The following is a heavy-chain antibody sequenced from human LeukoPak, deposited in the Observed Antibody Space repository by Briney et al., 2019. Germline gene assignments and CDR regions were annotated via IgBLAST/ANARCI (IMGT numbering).Heavy chain of an antibody. CDR3: ARGFWASDPKNWFDP. CDR1: GYTFTGYY. Sequence: ASVKVSCKASGYTFTGYYMHWVRQAPGQGLEWMGWINPNSGGTNYAQKFQGRVTMTQGQYISPAYMELSRLRSDAPAVYSCARGFWASDPKNWFDPWGQGTLVTVSS. V-gene: IGHV1-2*02. D-gene: IGHD3-16*01. CDR2: INPNSGGT. J-gene: IGHJ5*02.